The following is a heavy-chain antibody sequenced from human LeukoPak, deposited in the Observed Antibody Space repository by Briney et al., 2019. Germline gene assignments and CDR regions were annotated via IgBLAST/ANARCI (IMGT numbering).Heavy chain of an antibody. CDR2: INHSGST. D-gene: IGHD1-14*01. J-gene: IGHJ4*02. V-gene: IGHV4-34*01. CDR3: ARHPTLTSGGNFDY. CDR1: GGSFSGYY. Sequence: SETLSLTCAVYGGSFSGYYWSWIRQPPGKGLEWIGEINHSGSTNYNPSLKSRVTISVDTSKNQFSLKLSSVTAADTAVYYCARHPTLTSGGNFDYWGQGTLVTVSS.